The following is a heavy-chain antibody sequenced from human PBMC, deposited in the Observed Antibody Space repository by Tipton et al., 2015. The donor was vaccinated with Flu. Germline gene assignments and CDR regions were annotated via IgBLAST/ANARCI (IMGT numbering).Heavy chain of an antibody. J-gene: IGHJ1*01. Sequence: SPRLSCAASGFTFSSYAMSWVRQAPGKGLEWVSAISGSGGSTYYADSVKGRFTISRDNSKNTLYLQMNSLRAEDTAVYYCANSGSYYATEYFQHWGQGTLVTVSS. D-gene: IGHD1-26*01. V-gene: IGHV3-23*01. CDR3: ANSGSYYATEYFQH. CDR2: ISGSGGST. CDR1: GFTFSSYA.